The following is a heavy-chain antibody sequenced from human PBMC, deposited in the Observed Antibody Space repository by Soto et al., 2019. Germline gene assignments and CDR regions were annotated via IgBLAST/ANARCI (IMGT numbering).Heavy chain of an antibody. CDR2: TFNFDGSL. Sequence: EVQLVESGRRLVKPGGSLRLSCAASGFALSSYSIGWVRQAPGKGLEWVSFTFNFDGSLYYADSVKGRFAISRDNAKNSVYLQMNSLRAEDTAVYYCAIEERYCGGGGCFRSASDLLGQGTVVTVSS. V-gene: IGHV3-21*01. D-gene: IGHD2-15*01. CDR1: GFALSSYS. J-gene: IGHJ3*01. CDR3: AIEERYCGGGGCFRSASDL.